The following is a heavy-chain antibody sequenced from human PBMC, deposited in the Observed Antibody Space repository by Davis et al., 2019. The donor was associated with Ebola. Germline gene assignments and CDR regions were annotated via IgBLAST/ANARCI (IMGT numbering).Heavy chain of an antibody. D-gene: IGHD4-23*01. V-gene: IGHV1-46*01. CDR3: ARDKGGNFDGPDAFDI. CDR2: INPSGGST. J-gene: IGHJ3*02. Sequence: AASVKVSCKASGYTFTSYYMHWVRQAPGQGLEWMGIINPSGGSTSYAQKFQGRVTMTRDTSTSTVYMELSSLRSEDTAVYYCARDKGGNFDGPDAFDIWGQGTMVTVSS. CDR1: GYTFTSYY.